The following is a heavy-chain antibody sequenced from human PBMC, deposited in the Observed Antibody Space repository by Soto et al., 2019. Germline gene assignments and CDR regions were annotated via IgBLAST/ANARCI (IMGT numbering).Heavy chain of an antibody. CDR3: ARDRRIVVVPAATNDY. Sequence: ASVKVSCKASGYTFPGYYMHWVRQAPGQGLEWMGWINPNSGGTNYAQKFQGRVAMTRDTSISTAYMELSRLRSDDTAVYYCARDRRIVVVPAATNDYWGQGTLVTVSS. CDR1: GYTFPGYY. CDR2: INPNSGGT. J-gene: IGHJ4*02. D-gene: IGHD2-2*01. V-gene: IGHV1-2*02.